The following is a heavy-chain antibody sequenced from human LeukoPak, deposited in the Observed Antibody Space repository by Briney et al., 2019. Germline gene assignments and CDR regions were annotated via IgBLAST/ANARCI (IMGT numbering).Heavy chain of an antibody. V-gene: IGHV4-34*01. CDR3: ARGLGWKVATMGLFFMDV. Sequence: SETLSLTCGVYGGSFSGYDWSWVRQPPGKGLEWIWEINDGGDTNYNPSLKSRVTMSVDTSKNHFSLEVRSMTAADTAVYYCARGLGWKVATMGLFFMDVWGEGTTVTVSS. D-gene: IGHD5-24*01. CDR1: GGSFSGYD. J-gene: IGHJ6*03. CDR2: INDGGDT.